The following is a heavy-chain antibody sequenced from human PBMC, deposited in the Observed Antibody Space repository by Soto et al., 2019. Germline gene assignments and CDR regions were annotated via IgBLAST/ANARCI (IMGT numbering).Heavy chain of an antibody. D-gene: IGHD3-10*01. CDR2: ISGTGDSS. CDR3: AKDNGNYGSGSFSH. V-gene: IGHV3-23*04. J-gene: IGHJ4*02. Sequence: EAQLVESGGGLVQPGGSLRLSCAASGFTFGSYAMSWVRQAPGKGLEWVSLISGTGDSSEYANSVKGRFTISRDYSKTTVFLQMNSLRAEDTAVYFCAKDNGNYGSGSFSHWGQGTLVTVSS. CDR1: GFTFGSYA.